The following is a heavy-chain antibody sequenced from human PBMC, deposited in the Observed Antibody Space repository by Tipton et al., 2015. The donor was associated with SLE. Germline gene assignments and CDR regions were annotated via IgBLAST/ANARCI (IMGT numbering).Heavy chain of an antibody. V-gene: IGHV4-59*01. Sequence: TLSLTCTVSGGSISSYYWSWIRQPPGKGLEWIGYIYYSGSTNYNPSLKSRVTISVDTSKNQFSLKLSSVTAADTAVYYCARARAAPARTYYMDVWGKGTTVTVSS. CDR1: GGSISSYY. CDR3: ARARAAPARTYYMDV. J-gene: IGHJ6*03. D-gene: IGHD2-15*01. CDR2: IYYSGST.